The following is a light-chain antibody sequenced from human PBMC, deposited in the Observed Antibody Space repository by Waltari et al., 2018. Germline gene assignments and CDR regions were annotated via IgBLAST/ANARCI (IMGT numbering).Light chain of an antibody. J-gene: IGKJ3*01. Sequence: EIVLTQSPATLSLSPGERATLSCRASQSVSSYLAWYQQKPGQAPRLLIYDASNRATGTAARFSGSGSGTDFTLTSSSLEPEDFAVYDCQQRSNWPLTFRPGTKVDIK. CDR1: QSVSSY. CDR2: DAS. CDR3: QQRSNWPLT. V-gene: IGKV3-11*01.